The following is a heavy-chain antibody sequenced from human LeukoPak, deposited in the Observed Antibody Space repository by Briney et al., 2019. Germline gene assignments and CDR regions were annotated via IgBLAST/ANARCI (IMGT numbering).Heavy chain of an antibody. CDR1: GGTFSKYT. CDR2: ITPLFGTA. V-gene: IGHV1-69*13. D-gene: IGHD3-3*01. Sequence: SVKVSCKASGGTFSKYTISWVRQRPGQGLEWMGGITPLFGTANYAQKFQGRVTITADESASTAYMELSSLRSEDTAVYYCARSPPIAYYDFWSGPLDYWGQGTLVTVSS. J-gene: IGHJ4*02. CDR3: ARSPPIAYYDFWSGPLDY.